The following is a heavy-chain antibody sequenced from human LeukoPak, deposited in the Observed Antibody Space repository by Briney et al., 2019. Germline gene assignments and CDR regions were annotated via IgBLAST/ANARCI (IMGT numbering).Heavy chain of an antibody. V-gene: IGHV4-34*01. Sequence: SETLSLTCTVYGGTFSGYYWSWIRQPPGKGLEWIGEINHSGSTNYNPSLKSRVTISVDTSKNQFSLKLSSVTAADTPVYFCARATGYSSGWSGYWGQGTLVTVSS. CDR3: ARATGYSSGWSGY. D-gene: IGHD6-19*01. CDR1: GGTFSGYY. CDR2: INHSGST. J-gene: IGHJ4*02.